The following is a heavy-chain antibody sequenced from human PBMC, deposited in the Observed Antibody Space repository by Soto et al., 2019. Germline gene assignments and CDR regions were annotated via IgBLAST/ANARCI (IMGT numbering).Heavy chain of an antibody. Sequence: QVQLVESGGGVVQPGRSLRLSCAASGFTFSSYGMHWVRQAPGKGLEWVAVIWYDGSNKYYADSVKGRFTISRDNSKNTLDLQMNSLSAEDTDVYYCARDDSNYNYYYGMDVWGQGTTVTVSS. V-gene: IGHV3-33*01. CDR1: GFTFSSYG. D-gene: IGHD4-4*01. CDR2: IWYDGSNK. J-gene: IGHJ6*02. CDR3: ARDDSNYNYYYGMDV.